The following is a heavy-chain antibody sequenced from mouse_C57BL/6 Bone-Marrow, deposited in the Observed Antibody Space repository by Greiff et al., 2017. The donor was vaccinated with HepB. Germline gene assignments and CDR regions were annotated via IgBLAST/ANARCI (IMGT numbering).Heavy chain of an antibody. D-gene: IGHD1-1*01. Sequence: QVQLKQPGAELVRPGSSVKLSCKASGYTFTSYWMHWVKQRPIQGLEWIGNIDPSDSETHYNQKFKDKATLTVDKSSSTAYMQLSSLTSEDSAVYYCAREDYYGSSYAWFAYWGQGTLVTVSA. V-gene: IGHV1-52*01. CDR1: GYTFTSYW. CDR3: AREDYYGSSYAWFAY. J-gene: IGHJ3*01. CDR2: IDPSDSET.